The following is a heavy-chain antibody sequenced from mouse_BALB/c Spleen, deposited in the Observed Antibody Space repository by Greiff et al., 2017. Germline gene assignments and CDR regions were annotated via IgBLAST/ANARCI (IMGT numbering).Heavy chain of an antibody. D-gene: IGHD1-1*01. CDR3: ARESLTYYGSSYWYFDV. Sequence: EVHLVESGGGLVQPGGSLRLSCATSGFTFTDYYMSWVRQPPGKALEWLGFIRNKANGYTTEYSASVKGRFTISRDNSQSILYLQMNTLRAEDSATYYCARESLTYYGSSYWYFDVWGAGTTVTVSS. J-gene: IGHJ1*01. CDR2: IRNKANGYTT. V-gene: IGHV7-3*02. CDR1: GFTFTDYY.